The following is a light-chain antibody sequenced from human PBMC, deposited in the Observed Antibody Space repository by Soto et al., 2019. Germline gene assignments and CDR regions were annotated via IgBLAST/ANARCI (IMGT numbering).Light chain of an antibody. Sequence: QSALTQPASVSGSPGQSITISCTGTSSDVGDYNYVSWYQQHPGKAPKLMIYDVSNRPSGVSNRFSGSKSGNTASLTISGIQAEDEADYYCSSYTSSSTVFGGGTKLTVL. J-gene: IGLJ2*01. CDR2: DVS. V-gene: IGLV2-14*01. CDR3: SSYTSSSTV. CDR1: SSDVGDYNY.